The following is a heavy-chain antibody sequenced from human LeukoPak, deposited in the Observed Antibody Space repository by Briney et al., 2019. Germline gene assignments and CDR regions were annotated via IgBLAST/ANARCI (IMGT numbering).Heavy chain of an antibody. J-gene: IGHJ4*02. Sequence: SETLSLTCTVSGGSISSYYWSWILQPPGKGLEWIGYIYYSGSTNYNPSLKSRVTISVDTSKNQFSLKLSSVTAADTAVYYCARARYCSSTSCYPTPYYFDYWGQGTLVTVSS. V-gene: IGHV4-59*01. CDR1: GGSISSYY. CDR3: ARARYCSSTSCYPTPYYFDY. CDR2: IYYSGST. D-gene: IGHD2-2*01.